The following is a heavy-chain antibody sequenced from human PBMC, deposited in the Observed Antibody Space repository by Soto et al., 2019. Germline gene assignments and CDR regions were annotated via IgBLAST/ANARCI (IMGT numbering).Heavy chain of an antibody. D-gene: IGHD6-13*01. Sequence: SETLSLTCTVSGDSIIGTHWWSWVRRPPGKGLEFIGETHHSRGTNYNPSLRSRVTMSLDKSKNQLSLILYSVTAADTGVYYCARYSAASGTYYFDYWGQGTLVTVSS. CDR2: THHSRGT. CDR3: ARYSAASGTYYFDY. V-gene: IGHV4-4*02. J-gene: IGHJ4*01. CDR1: GDSIIGTHW.